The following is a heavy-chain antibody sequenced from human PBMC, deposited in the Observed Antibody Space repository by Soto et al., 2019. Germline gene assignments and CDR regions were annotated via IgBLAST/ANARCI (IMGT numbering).Heavy chain of an antibody. V-gene: IGHV1-18*01. CDR1: GYTFTSYG. CDR2: ISAYNGNT. D-gene: IGHD3-16*02. CDR3: AREGAPLNMNTFGGVIVHDAFDI. J-gene: IGHJ3*02. Sequence: QVQLVQSGAEVKKPGASVKVSCKASGYTFTSYGISWVRQAPGQGLEWMGWISAYNGNTKYAQKLQGRVTMTTDTSTSTAYMELRSLRADDTAVDYCAREGAPLNMNTFGGVIVHDAFDIWGQGTMVTVSS.